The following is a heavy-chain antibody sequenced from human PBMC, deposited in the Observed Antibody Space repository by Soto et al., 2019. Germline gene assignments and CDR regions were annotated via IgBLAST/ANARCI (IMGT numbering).Heavy chain of an antibody. J-gene: IGHJ4*02. CDR2: IYYSGST. V-gene: IGHV4-30-4*01. Sequence: QVQLQGSGPRLVKPSQTLSLTCTVSGASVSSGDYGWGWVRQPPEKGLEWIGYIYYSGSTFYSPSLRSRISMSIDSSSDQFSLNMNSVTAADTAVYYCVRLVPRTGSRLARDFDYWGQGTLVTVSS. CDR1: GASVSSGDYG. CDR3: VRLVPRTGSRLARDFDY. D-gene: IGHD1-1*01.